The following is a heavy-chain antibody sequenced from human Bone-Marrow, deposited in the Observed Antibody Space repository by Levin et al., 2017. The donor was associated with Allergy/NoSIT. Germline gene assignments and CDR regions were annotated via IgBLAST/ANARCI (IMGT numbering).Heavy chain of an antibody. CDR1: GVTSSNYA. D-gene: IGHD1-26*01. V-gene: IGHV1-69*01. CDR2: IFPIFGPA. CDR3: ARDGVGAANFDY. Sequence: GGSLRLSCKASGVTSSNYAITWVRQAPGQGLEWMGGIFPIFGPASYAQKFQGRVTIVADESTSTSYMELNSLEFEDTAVYYCARDGVGAANFDYWGQGTLVIVSS. J-gene: IGHJ4*02.